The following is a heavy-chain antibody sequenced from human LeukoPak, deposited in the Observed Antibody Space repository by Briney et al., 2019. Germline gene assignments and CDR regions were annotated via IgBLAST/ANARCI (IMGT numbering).Heavy chain of an antibody. CDR3: ARHGTISSESYFDY. V-gene: IGHV4-59*08. CDR1: GGSVGSYY. CDR2: IHNSGRT. J-gene: IGHJ4*02. D-gene: IGHD1-14*01. Sequence: PSETLSLTCSVSGGSVGSYYWSWIRQSPGKGLEWIGYIHNSGRTNYNPSLKSRVTGFVDTSKNQVSLRLSSVTAADTAVYYCARHGTISSESYFDYWGQGTLVTVSS.